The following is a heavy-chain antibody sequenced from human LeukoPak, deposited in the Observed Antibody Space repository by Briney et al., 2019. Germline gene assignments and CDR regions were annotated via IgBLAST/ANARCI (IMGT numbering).Heavy chain of an antibody. CDR1: GFTFSSYW. D-gene: IGHD2-2*01. CDR3: AKDARVSSTYYGYFDR. Sequence: GGSLRLSCAASGFTFSSYWMSWVRQAPGKGLEWVANIKQDGSEKYYVDSVKGRFTISRDNAKNSLYLQMNSLRAEDTALYYCAKDARVSSTYYGYFDRWGRGTLVTVSS. V-gene: IGHV3-7*03. CDR2: IKQDGSEK. J-gene: IGHJ2*01.